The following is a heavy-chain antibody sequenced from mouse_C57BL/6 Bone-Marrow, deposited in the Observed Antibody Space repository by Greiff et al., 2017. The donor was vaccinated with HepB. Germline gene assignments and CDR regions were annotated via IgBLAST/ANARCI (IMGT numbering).Heavy chain of an antibody. Sequence: EVQRVESGPGLVKPSQSLSLTCSVTGYSITSGYYWNWIRQFPGNKLEWMGYISYDGSNNYNPSLKNRISITRDTSKNQFFLKLNSVTTEDTATYYCARDPRDWYFDVWGTGTTVTVSS. V-gene: IGHV3-6*01. J-gene: IGHJ1*03. CDR2: ISYDGSN. CDR1: GYSITSGYY. CDR3: ARDPRDWYFDV.